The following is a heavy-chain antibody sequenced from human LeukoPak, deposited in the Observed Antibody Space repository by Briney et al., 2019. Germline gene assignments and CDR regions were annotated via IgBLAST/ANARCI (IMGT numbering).Heavy chain of an antibody. CDR2: IKQDGSEK. V-gene: IGHV3-7*01. J-gene: IGHJ6*03. Sequence: GGSLRLSCAASGFTFSSYWMSWVRQAPGKGLEWVANIKQDGSEKYYVDSVKGRFTISRDNAKNSLYLQMNSLRAEDTAVYYCARALSGSTNYYYYYCMDVWGKGTTVTISS. D-gene: IGHD1-26*01. CDR1: GFTFSSYW. CDR3: ARALSGSTNYYYYYCMDV.